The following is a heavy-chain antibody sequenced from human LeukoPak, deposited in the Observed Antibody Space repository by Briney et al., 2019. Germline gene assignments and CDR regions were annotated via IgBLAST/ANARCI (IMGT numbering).Heavy chain of an antibody. CDR1: GASISSFY. Sequence: PSETLSLTCTVSGASISSFYWSWIRQPPGKGLEWIGYIYYSGSTNYNPSLKSRVTISVDTSKNQFSLKLSSVTAADTAVYYCARAVAGISPFDYWGQGTLVTVSS. CDR3: ARAVAGISPFDY. D-gene: IGHD6-19*01. J-gene: IGHJ4*02. V-gene: IGHV4-59*01. CDR2: IYYSGST.